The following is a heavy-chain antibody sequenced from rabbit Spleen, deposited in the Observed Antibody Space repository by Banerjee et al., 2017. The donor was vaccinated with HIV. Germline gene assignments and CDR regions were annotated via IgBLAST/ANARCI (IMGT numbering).Heavy chain of an antibody. V-gene: IGHV1S40*01. CDR2: IYAGSYGST. CDR1: GFSFSSRHY. J-gene: IGHJ4*01. CDR3: ARDSYAGDAGYGYPGV. D-gene: IGHD6-1*01. Sequence: ESGGGLVQPGASLTLTCTASGFSFSSRHYICWVRQAPGKGLEWIACIYAGSYGSTYYASWAKGRFTISKTSSTTVTLQMTSLTAADTATYFCARDSYAGDAGYGYPGVWGPGTLVNVS.